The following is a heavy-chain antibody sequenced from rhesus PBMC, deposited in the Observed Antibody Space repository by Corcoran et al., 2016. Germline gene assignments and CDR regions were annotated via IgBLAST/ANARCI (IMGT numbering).Heavy chain of an antibody. CDR2: INGNSGST. D-gene: IGHD4-23*01. V-gene: IGHV4-80*01. J-gene: IGHJ4*01. CDR1: GGSFSSYW. Sequence: QVQLQESGPGLVKPSETLSLTCAVSGGSFSSYWWSWIRQPPGKGLEWIGEINGNSGSTNYNPSLKSRVTISKDASKNQFSLKLSSVTAADTAVYYCARPKNTVPTSFDYWGQGVLVTVSS. CDR3: ARPKNTVPTSFDY.